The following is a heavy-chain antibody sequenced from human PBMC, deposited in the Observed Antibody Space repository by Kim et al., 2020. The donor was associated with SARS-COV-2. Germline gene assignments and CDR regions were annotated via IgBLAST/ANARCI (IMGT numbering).Heavy chain of an antibody. CDR3: ARAPRAVAGPTWNDY. Sequence: YADAVKGRFTTSGNNSKNTLYLQMNRLGAEDTAVYYCARAPRAVAGPTWNDYWGQGTLVTVSS. D-gene: IGHD6-19*01. V-gene: IGHV3-30*01. J-gene: IGHJ4*02.